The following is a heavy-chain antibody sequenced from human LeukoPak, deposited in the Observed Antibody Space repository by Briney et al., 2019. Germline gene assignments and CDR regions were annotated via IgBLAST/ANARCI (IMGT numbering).Heavy chain of an antibody. Sequence: PSETLSLTCTVSGYSISNGFYWGWIRQPPGKGLKWIGSIHHSGSTYYNPSLKGRVTISVDTSKNQFSLKLNSVTAADTAVYYCARRTYYYDSSGSGGDAFDIWGQGTMVTVSS. D-gene: IGHD3-22*01. V-gene: IGHV4-38-2*02. J-gene: IGHJ3*02. CDR3: ARRTYYYDSSGSGGDAFDI. CDR2: IHHSGST. CDR1: GYSISNGFY.